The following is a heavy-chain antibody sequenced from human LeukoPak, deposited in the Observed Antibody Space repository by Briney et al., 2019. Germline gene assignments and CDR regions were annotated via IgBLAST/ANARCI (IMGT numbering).Heavy chain of an antibody. D-gene: IGHD6-6*01. CDR1: GYTFTSYY. J-gene: IGHJ4*02. Sequence: ASVKVSCKASGYTFTSYYMHWVRQAPGQGLEWMGIINPSGGSTSYAQKFQGRVTMTRDMSTSTVYMELSSLRSEDTAVYYCASSSSRLHYFDYWGQGTLVTVSS. V-gene: IGHV1-46*01. CDR3: ASSSSRLHYFDY. CDR2: INPSGGST.